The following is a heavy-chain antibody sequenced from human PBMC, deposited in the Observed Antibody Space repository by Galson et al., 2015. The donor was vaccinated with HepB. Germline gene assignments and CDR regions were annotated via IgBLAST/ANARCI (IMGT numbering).Heavy chain of an antibody. CDR2: IIPIFGTA. CDR3: ARGRDETNYYYYGMDV. J-gene: IGHJ6*02. D-gene: IGHD5-24*01. CDR1: GGTFSSYA. Sequence: SVKASCKASGGTFSSYAISWVRQAPGQGLKWMGGIIPIFGTANYAQKFQGRVTITADESTSTAYMELSSLRSEDTAVYYCARGRDETNYYYYGMDVWGQGTTVTVSS. V-gene: IGHV1-69*13.